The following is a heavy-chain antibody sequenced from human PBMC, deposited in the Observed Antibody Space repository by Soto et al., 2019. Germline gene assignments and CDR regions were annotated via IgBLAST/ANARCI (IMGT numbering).Heavy chain of an antibody. CDR2: INHTGST. J-gene: IGHJ4*02. CDR1: GGSFSGYY. Sequence: QVQLQQWGPGLLKPSETLSLTCAVYGGSFSGYYWSWIRQPPGKGLEWIGEINHTGSTNYNPSLKSRVSLSVDTSKNPFCLQLSSVTAADTAVYYRARGPDSAYDFWSGYWPRNPAFDYWGQGTLVTVSS. CDR3: ARGPDSAYDFWSGYWPRNPAFDY. V-gene: IGHV4-34*01. D-gene: IGHD3-3*01.